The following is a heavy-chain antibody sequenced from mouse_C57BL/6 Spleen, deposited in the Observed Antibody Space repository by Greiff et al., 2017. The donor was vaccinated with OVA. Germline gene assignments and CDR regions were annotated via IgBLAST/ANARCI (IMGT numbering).Heavy chain of an antibody. CDR1: GYTFTEYT. V-gene: IGHV1-62-2*01. J-gene: IGHJ4*01. Sequence: VQLQQSGAELVKPGASVKLSCKASGYTFTEYTIHWVKQRSGQGLEWIGWFYPGSGSIKYNEKFKDKATLTADKSSSTVYMELSRLTSEDSAVYFCARHEENHYYGSSYDYAMDYWGQGTSVTVSS. CDR3: ARHEENHYYGSSYDYAMDY. CDR2: FYPGSGSI. D-gene: IGHD1-1*01.